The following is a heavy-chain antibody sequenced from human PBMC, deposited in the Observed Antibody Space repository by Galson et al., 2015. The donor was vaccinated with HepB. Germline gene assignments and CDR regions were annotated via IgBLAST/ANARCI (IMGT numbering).Heavy chain of an antibody. D-gene: IGHD3-3*01. Sequence: SLRLSCAASGFTFSDYYMSWIRQAPGRGLEWVSYISSSGSTIYYADSVKGRFTISRDNAKNSLYLQMNSLRAEDTAVYYCARDRGDYDFWFYYYYMDVWGKGTTVTV. CDR3: ARDRGDYDFWFYYYYMDV. J-gene: IGHJ6*03. CDR2: ISSSGSTI. V-gene: IGHV3-11*01. CDR1: GFTFSDYY.